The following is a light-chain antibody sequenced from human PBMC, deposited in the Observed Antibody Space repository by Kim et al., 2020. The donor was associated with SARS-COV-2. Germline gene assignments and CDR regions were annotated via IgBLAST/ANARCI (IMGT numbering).Light chain of an antibody. Sequence: GDRVTITCRASQDASNYLAWYQQKPGKVPKILIYAASTLHSRVPSRFSGSGSGTDFTLTISGLQPEDVGTYYCQKYNNAPFTFGPGTKVDIK. V-gene: IGKV1-27*01. CDR1: QDASNY. J-gene: IGKJ3*01. CDR2: AAS. CDR3: QKYNNAPFT.